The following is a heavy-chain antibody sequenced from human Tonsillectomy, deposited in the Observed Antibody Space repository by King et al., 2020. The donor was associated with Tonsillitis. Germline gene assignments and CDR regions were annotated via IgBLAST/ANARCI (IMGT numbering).Heavy chain of an antibody. V-gene: IGHV1-24*01. CDR2: FDPEDGET. CDR3: ATGVRNKRLNYYDSSGITWGFDY. CDR1: GYTLTELS. J-gene: IGHJ4*02. Sequence: VQLVQSGAEVKKPGASVKVSCKVSGYTLTELSMHWVRQAPGKGLEWMGGFDPEDGETIYAQKFQGRVTMTEDTSTDTAYMELSSLRSEDTAVYYCATGVRNKRLNYYDSSGITWGFDYWGQGTLVTVSS. D-gene: IGHD3-22*01.